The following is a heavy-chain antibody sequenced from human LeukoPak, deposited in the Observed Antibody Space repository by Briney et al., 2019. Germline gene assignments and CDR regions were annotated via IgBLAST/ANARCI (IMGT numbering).Heavy chain of an antibody. V-gene: IGHV3-66*02. CDR3: ASLVVPAAVFDY. D-gene: IGHD2-2*01. CDR2: IYSGGST. CDR1: GLTVSSNY. Sequence: PGGYLRLSCAASGLTVSSNYMSWVRQAPGKGLDWVSVIYSGGSTYYADSVKGRFTISRDNSKNTLYLQMNSLRAEDTAVCYCASLVVPAAVFDYWGQGTLVTVSS. J-gene: IGHJ4*02.